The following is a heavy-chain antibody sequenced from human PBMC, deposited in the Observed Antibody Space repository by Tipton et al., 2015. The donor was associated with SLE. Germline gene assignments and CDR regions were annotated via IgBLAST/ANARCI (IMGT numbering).Heavy chain of an antibody. D-gene: IGHD1-20*01. CDR2: IYYSGST. V-gene: IGHV4-59*01. CDR1: GGSFSGYY. CDR3: ARVSGITGTGAFDI. Sequence: TLSLTCAVYGGSFSGYYWSWIRQPPGKGLEWIGYIYYSGSTNYNPSLKSRVTISVDTSKNQFSLKLSSVTAADTAVYYCARVSGITGTGAFDIWGQGTMVTVSS. J-gene: IGHJ3*02.